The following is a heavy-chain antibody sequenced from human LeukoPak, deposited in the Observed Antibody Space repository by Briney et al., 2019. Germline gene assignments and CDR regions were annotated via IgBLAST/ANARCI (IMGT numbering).Heavy chain of an antibody. CDR2: IYYSGST. V-gene: IGHV4-39*07. Sequence: PSETLSLTCTVSGGSISSSSYYWGWIRQPPGKGLEWIGSIYYSGSTYYNPSLKSQVTISVDTSKNQFSLKLSSVTAADTAVYYCARGLNYYDSSGFDPWGQGTLVTVSS. J-gene: IGHJ5*02. CDR3: ARGLNYYDSSGFDP. D-gene: IGHD3-22*01. CDR1: GGSISSSSYY.